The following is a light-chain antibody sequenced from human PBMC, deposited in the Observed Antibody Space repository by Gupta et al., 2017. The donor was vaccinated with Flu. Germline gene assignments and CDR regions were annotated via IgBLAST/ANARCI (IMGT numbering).Light chain of an antibody. CDR2: DAS. CDR1: QSVRSY. Sequence: EIVLTQSTATLSLSPGERATLSCRASQSVRSYLAWYQQKPGQAPRLLIYDASNRDTGIPARFSGSGCGKDFTLTISSREHEDFAVYYCQQRSNWPPWTFGQGTKVEIK. CDR3: QQRSNWPPWT. V-gene: IGKV3-11*01. J-gene: IGKJ1*01.